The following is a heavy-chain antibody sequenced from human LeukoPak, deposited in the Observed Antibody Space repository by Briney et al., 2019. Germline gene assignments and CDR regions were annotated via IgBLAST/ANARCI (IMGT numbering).Heavy chain of an antibody. CDR2: IRYDGSLK. CDR3: AKDRAVMAYYYYYYMDV. J-gene: IGHJ6*03. Sequence: GESLKISCKGSGYSFTSYWIGWVRQAPGKGLEWVALIRYDGSLKWYADSVNGRFTVSRDNSKNTLYLQMYSLRAEDAALYYCAKDRAVMAYYYYYYMDVWGKGTTVTVSS. CDR1: GYSFTSYW. V-gene: IGHV3-30*02. D-gene: IGHD2-8*01.